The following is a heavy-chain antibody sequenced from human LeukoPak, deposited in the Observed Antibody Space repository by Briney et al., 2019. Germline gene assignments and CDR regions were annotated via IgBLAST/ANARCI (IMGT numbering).Heavy chain of an antibody. CDR1: GGSISSYY. V-gene: IGHV4-4*07. CDR2: IYISGST. Sequence: SETLSLTCTVSGGSISSYYWNWIRQPAGQGLEWIGRIYISGSTNYNPSLKSRVTMSIDTSKNQISLKLRSVTATDTAVYYCARDDWGYWGQGTTVTASS. J-gene: IGHJ4*02. CDR3: ARDDWGY. D-gene: IGHD3-9*01.